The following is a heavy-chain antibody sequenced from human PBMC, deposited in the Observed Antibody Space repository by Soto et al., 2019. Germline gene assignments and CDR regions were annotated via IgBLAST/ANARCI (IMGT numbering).Heavy chain of an antibody. Sequence: VKVSCKASGGTFSSYAISWVRQAPGQGLEWMGGIIPIFGTANYAQKFQGRVTITADESTSTAYMELSSLRSEDTAVYYCARTPFYCSSTSCDSNTGYNWFDPWGQGTLVTVSS. J-gene: IGHJ5*02. V-gene: IGHV1-69*01. CDR1: GGTFSSYA. D-gene: IGHD2-2*02. CDR3: ARTPFYCSSTSCDSNTGYNWFDP. CDR2: IIPIFGTA.